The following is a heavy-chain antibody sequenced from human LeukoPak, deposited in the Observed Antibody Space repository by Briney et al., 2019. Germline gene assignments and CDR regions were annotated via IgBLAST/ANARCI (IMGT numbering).Heavy chain of an antibody. CDR2: ISWNSGSI. D-gene: IGHD3-22*01. Sequence: GGSLRLSCAASGFTFDDYAMHWVRQAPGKGLEWVAGISWNSGSIGYADSVKGRFTISRDNARNSLSLQVNSLSAEDTAVYHCARSRSGYYEDYWGQGTLVTVSS. CDR3: ARSRSGYYEDY. CDR1: GFTFDDYA. J-gene: IGHJ4*02. V-gene: IGHV3-9*01.